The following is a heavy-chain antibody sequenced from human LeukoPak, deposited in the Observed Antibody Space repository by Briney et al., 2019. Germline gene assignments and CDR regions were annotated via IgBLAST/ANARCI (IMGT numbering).Heavy chain of an antibody. J-gene: IGHJ2*01. CDR2: IGVAGDT. D-gene: IGHD2-15*01. CDR1: GFTFSSYD. V-gene: IGHV3-13*01. Sequence: GGSLRLSCAASGFTFSSYDFHWVRHAPGKGLEWVSAIGVAGDTYYSDSVKGRFTISRENAANSLYLQMHSLRAGDTALYYCTREFCGSRAACAGGFYYDVWGRGTLVTVSS. CDR3: TREFCGSRAACAGGFYYDV.